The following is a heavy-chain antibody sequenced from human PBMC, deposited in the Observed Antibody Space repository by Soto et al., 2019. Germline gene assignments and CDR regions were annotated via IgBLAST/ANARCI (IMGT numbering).Heavy chain of an antibody. CDR3: AKERATSTAFDF. CDR1: GFTFSRDG. Sequence: GSLSLSWAAPGFTFSRDGMSWVRQAPGKGMEWVSLITDNGGSTYYADSVKGRFTISRDNNKTTLFLQMNSLSAEDTAVYHCAKERATSTAFDFWGQGALVTVSS. J-gene: IGHJ4*02. V-gene: IGHV3-23*01. CDR2: ITDNGGST.